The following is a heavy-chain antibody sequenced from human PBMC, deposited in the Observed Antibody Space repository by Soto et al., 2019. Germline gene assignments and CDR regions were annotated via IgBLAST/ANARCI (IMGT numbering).Heavy chain of an antibody. Sequence: QVHLQQWGAGLLKPSETLSLTCAVNGGAFNGYYWTWIRQSPGKGLQWIGEINHSGTVDYNPSLKSRVTFPIATSKKQFSRTLTSVTAADTAVYYCARAGVALVRGSIGGFDYWGQGTLVTVSS. V-gene: IGHV4-34*01. CDR3: ARAGVALVRGSIGGFDY. D-gene: IGHD3-10*01. J-gene: IGHJ4*02. CDR2: INHSGTV. CDR1: GGAFNGYY.